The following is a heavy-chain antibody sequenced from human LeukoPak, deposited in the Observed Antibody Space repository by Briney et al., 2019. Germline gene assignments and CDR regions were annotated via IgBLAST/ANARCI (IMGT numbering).Heavy chain of an antibody. J-gene: IGHJ4*02. CDR1: GGSISSYY. CDR3: ARLVGAHFDY. Sequence: NSSETLSLTCTVSGGSISSYYWSWIRQPPGKGLEWIGYIYYSGSTNYNPSLKSRVTISVDTSKNQFSLKLTSLTAADTAVYCCARLVGAHFDYWGQGTLVTVSS. D-gene: IGHD1-26*01. V-gene: IGHV4-59*01. CDR2: IYYSGST.